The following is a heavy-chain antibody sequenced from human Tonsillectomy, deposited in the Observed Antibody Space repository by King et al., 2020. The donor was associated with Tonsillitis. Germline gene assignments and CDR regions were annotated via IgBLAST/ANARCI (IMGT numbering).Heavy chain of an antibody. D-gene: IGHD6-13*01. Sequence: VQLVQSGGHVVQPGGSLRLSCAASGFTLSTYDMHWVRQAPGKGLEWVASIRNDGSNQYYADSVKGRFTISRDNSKNSLYLQMNSLRSEDTAVYYCAKDGSTSWSTHFDYWGQGTLVTVSS. CDR1: GFTLSTYD. CDR2: IRNDGSNQ. CDR3: AKDGSTSWSTHFDY. V-gene: IGHV3-30*02. J-gene: IGHJ4*02.